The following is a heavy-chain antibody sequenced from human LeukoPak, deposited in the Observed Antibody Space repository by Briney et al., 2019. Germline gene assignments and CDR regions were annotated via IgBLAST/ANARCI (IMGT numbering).Heavy chain of an antibody. Sequence: GGSLRLSYAASGFTFSNYNMNWVRQAPGKGLEWVSSISTSSSYIYYADSVKGRFTISRDNAKKSLYLQMNSLRAEDTAVYYCAKDHGWELDGSGEYYFYYCMDVWGKGTTVTIPS. J-gene: IGHJ6*03. CDR1: GFTFSNYN. CDR2: ISTSSSYI. D-gene: IGHD1-26*01. CDR3: AKDHGWELDGSGEYYFYYCMDV. V-gene: IGHV3-21*04.